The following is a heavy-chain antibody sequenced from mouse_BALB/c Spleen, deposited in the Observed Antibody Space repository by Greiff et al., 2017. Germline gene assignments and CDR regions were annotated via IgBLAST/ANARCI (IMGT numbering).Heavy chain of an antibody. CDR1: GYTFTSYV. V-gene: IGHV1-14*01. CDR3: AKASDYRYDGDDYYAMDY. J-gene: IGHJ4*01. CDR2: INPYNDGT. Sequence: VQLQQSGPELVKPGASVKMSCKASGYTFTSYVMHWVKQKPGQGLEWIGYINPYNDGTKYNEKFKGKATLTSDKSSSTAYMELSSLTSEDSAVYYGAKASDYRYDGDDYYAMDYWGQGTPVTVSS. D-gene: IGHD2-14*01.